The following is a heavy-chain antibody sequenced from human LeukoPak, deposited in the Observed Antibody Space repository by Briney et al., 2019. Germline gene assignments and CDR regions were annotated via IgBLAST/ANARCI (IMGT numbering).Heavy chain of an antibody. V-gene: IGHV1-69*13. CDR2: IIPIFGTA. CDR3: ARVARYSGYGGGYYYMDV. CDR1: GGTFISYA. D-gene: IGHD5-12*01. J-gene: IGHJ6*03. Sequence: SVKVSCKASGGTFISYAISWVRQAPGQGLEWMGGIIPIFGTANYAQKFQGRVTITADETTSTAYMELSSLRSEHTAVYYCARVARYSGYGGGYYYMDVWGKGTTVTVSS.